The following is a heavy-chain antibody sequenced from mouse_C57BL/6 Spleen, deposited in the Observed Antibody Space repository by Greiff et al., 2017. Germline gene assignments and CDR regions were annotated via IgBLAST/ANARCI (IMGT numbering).Heavy chain of an antibody. CDR2: IYPGSGNT. Sequence: VQLQQSGAELVRPGASVKLSCKASGYTFTDYYINWVKQRPGQGLEWIARIYPGSGNTYYNEKFKGKATLTAEKSSSTAYMQLSSLTSEDSAVYFCARDPTGSSYDYFDYWGQGTTLTVSS. CDR3: ARDPTGSSYDYFDY. CDR1: GYTFTDYY. V-gene: IGHV1-76*01. J-gene: IGHJ2*01. D-gene: IGHD1-1*01.